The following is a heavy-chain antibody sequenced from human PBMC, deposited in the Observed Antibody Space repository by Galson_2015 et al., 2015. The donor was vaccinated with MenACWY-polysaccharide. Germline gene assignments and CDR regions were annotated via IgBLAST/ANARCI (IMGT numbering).Heavy chain of an antibody. CDR1: GYSFTTHW. CDR2: IYPGESDT. J-gene: IGHJ4*02. V-gene: IGHV5-51*01. CDR3: ARGRYSGTDSPYYFQY. D-gene: IGHD5-12*01. Sequence: QSGAEVTKPGESLKISCTGSGYSFTTHWIGWVRQMPGKGLEWMGIIYPGESDTRYSPSFQGQVTISADRSISTAYLQWSSLRASDTAMYYCARGRYSGTDSPYYFQYWGQGTLVTVSS.